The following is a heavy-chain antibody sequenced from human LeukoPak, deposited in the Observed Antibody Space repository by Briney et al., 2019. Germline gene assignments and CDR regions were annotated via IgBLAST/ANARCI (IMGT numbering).Heavy chain of an antibody. CDR2: IWYDGSNK. CDR1: GFTFSSYG. D-gene: IGHD6-19*01. CDR3: AKDSDSSGWSGGDY. V-gene: IGHV3-33*06. J-gene: IGHJ4*02. Sequence: GRSLRLSCAASGFTFSSYGMHWVRQAPGKGLEWVAVIWYDGSNKYYADSVKGRFTISRDNSKNTLYLQMNSLRAEDTAVYYCAKDSDSSGWSGGDYWGQGTLVTVSS.